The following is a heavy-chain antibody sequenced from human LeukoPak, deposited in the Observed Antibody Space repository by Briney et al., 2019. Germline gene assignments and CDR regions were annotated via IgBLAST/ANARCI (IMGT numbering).Heavy chain of an antibody. D-gene: IGHD2-2*01. J-gene: IGHJ5*02. CDR2: IYYSGST. V-gene: IGHV4-39*01. CDR3: ARQRGRYCSSTSCLGRLDP. CDR1: GGSISSSSYY. Sequence: SETLSLTCTVSGGSISSSSYYWGWIRQPPGKGLEWIGSIYYSGSTYYNPSLKSRVTISVDTSKNPFSLKLSSVTAADTAVYYCARQRGRYCSSTSCLGRLDPWGQGTLVTVSS.